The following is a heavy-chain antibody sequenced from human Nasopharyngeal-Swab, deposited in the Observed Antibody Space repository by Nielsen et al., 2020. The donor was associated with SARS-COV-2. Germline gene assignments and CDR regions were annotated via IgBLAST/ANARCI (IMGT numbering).Heavy chain of an antibody. CDR3: AKDPRGMTGLRTSNWFDP. CDR2: ISGPGGAT. J-gene: IGHJ5*02. Sequence: GESLKISCAASGFTVSWKYMNWVRQAPGTRPEWVSGISGPGGATYYAGSVRGRFIISRDNSKNMVFLQMNSLRVEDTAIYYCAKDPRGMTGLRTSNWFDPWGQGTLVTVSS. CDR1: GFTVSWKY. D-gene: IGHD1-20*01. V-gene: IGHV3-23*01.